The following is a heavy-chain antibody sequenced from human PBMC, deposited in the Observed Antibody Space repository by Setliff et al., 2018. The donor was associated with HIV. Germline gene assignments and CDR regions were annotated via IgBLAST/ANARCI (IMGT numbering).Heavy chain of an antibody. Sequence: GSLRLSCVASEFTFSSYAMHWVRQAPGKGLEWVAVMPDDGSSTSYADSVKGRFTISRDNAKNTLYLQMNSLRAEDTALYYCARQDVGAYAPLRYWGQGTLVTVS. CDR3: ARQDVGAYAPLRY. CDR1: EFTFSSYA. J-gene: IGHJ4*02. CDR2: MPDDGSST. V-gene: IGHV3-30*07. D-gene: IGHD5-12*01.